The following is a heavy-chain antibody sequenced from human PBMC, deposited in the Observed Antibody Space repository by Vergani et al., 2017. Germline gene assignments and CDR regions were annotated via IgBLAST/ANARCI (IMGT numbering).Heavy chain of an antibody. CDR3: ARRGRGQAYFDY. Sequence: QVQLQQWGAGLLKPSETLSLTCAVYGGSFSGYYWSWIRQPPGKGLEWIGEINHSGSTNYNPSLKSRVTISVDTSKNQFSRKLSSVTAADTAVYYCARRGRGQAYFDYWGQGTLVTVSS. D-gene: IGHD3-10*01. CDR1: GGSFSGYY. J-gene: IGHJ4*02. CDR2: INHSGST. V-gene: IGHV4-34*01.